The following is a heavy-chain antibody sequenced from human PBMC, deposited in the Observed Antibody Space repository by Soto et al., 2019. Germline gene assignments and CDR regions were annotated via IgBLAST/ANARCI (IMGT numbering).Heavy chain of an antibody. J-gene: IGHJ4*02. CDR3: AKEGGIYRSRVYFDC. Sequence: EVQLLESGGGLVQPGGSLRLSCAPSGFTFSSYAMSWVRQAPGKGLEWVSAISGSGGSTYYADSVKGRFTISRDNSKNTLSLQLNSLRAEDTAIYYCAKEGGIYRSRVYFDCWGQGTLVTVSS. D-gene: IGHD3-16*02. V-gene: IGHV3-23*01. CDR1: GFTFSSYA. CDR2: ISGSGGST.